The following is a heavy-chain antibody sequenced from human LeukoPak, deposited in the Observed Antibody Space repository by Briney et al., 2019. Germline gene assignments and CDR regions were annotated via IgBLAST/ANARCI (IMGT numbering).Heavy chain of an antibody. CDR2: IYTSGST. D-gene: IGHD6-19*01. CDR1: GGSISSGSYY. CDR3: ARDQQWLSSGYYYYYYMDV. V-gene: IGHV4-61*02. J-gene: IGHJ6*03. Sequence: NPSETLSLTCTVSGGSISSGSYYWSWIRQPAGKGLEWIGRIYTSGSTNYNPSLKSRVTISVDTSKNQFSLKLSSVTAADTAVYYCARDQQWLSSGYYYYYYMDVWGKGTTVTISS.